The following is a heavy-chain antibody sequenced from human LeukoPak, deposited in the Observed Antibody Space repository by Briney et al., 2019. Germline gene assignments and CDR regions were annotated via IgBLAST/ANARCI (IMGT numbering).Heavy chain of an antibody. D-gene: IGHD2-21*02. Sequence: GGSLRLACSAPGFTFSNYARRWGRRARAKGVGRVSGSRGSGSIRNNADAEKGRFMIARDNSSNIGYLHMNSLRDEDTTVDYCAKDRHSASGDCSGDFDHWGQGTLVTVSS. CDR1: GFTFSNYA. J-gene: IGHJ4*02. V-gene: IGHV3-23*01. CDR2: SRGSGSIR. CDR3: AKDRHSASGDCSGDFDH.